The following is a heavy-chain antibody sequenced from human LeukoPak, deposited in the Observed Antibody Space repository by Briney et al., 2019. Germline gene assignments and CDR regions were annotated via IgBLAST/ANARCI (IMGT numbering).Heavy chain of an antibody. D-gene: IGHD3-22*01. V-gene: IGHV5-51*01. CDR3: ARPPYDSSGYYYWFDY. J-gene: IGHJ4*02. CDR2: IYPGDSDT. Sequence: GESLKISCKGPGYSFTSYWIGWVRQMPGKGLEWMGIIYPGDSDTRYSPSFQGQVTISADKSISTAYLQWSSLKASDTAMYYCARPPYDSSGYYYWFDYWGQGTLVTVSS. CDR1: GYSFTSYW.